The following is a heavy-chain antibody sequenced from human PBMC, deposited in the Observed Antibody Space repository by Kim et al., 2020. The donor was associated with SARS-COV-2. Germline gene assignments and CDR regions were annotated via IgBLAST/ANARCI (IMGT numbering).Heavy chain of an antibody. CDR2: ISYDGSNK. CDR3: ARGGGARWLQGYFDY. V-gene: IGHV3-30*04. D-gene: IGHD3-16*01. J-gene: IGHJ4*02. Sequence: GGSLRLSCAASGFTFSSYAMHWVRQAPGKGLEWVAVISYDGSNKYYADSVKGRFTISRDNSKNTLYLQMNSLRAEDTAVYYCARGGGARWLQGYFDYWGQGTLVTVSS. CDR1: GFTFSSYA.